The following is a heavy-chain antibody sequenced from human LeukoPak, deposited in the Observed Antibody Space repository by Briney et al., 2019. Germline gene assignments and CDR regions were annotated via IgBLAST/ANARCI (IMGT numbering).Heavy chain of an antibody. CDR2: TNHSGST. J-gene: IGHJ4*02. CDR3: ARGPLDYGDYAYEF. Sequence: SETLSLTCAVYGGSFSGYYWSWIRQPPGKGLEWIGETNHSGSTNYNPSLKSRVTISVDTSKNQFSLKLSSVTAADTAVYYCARGPLDYGDYAYEFWGQGTLVTVSS. CDR1: GGSFSGYY. D-gene: IGHD4-17*01. V-gene: IGHV4-34*01.